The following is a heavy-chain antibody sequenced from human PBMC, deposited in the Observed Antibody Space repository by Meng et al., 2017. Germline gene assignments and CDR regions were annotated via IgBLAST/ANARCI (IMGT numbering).Heavy chain of an antibody. CDR1: GYTFTSYY. Sequence: QVELVQSGAEVKKPGASWKVSCKASGYTFTSYYMHWVRQAPGQGLEWMGIINPSGGSTNYAQKFQGRVTMTRDTSISTAYMELSRLRSDDTAVYYCARDYGSGRIILHFDYWGQGTLVTVSS. J-gene: IGHJ4*02. CDR2: INPSGGST. V-gene: IGHV1-46*01. CDR3: ARDYGSGRIILHFDY. D-gene: IGHD3-10*01.